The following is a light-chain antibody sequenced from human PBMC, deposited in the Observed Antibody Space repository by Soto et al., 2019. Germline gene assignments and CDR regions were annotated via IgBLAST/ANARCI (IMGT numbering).Light chain of an antibody. CDR3: QQYNPYSPWT. CDR1: QDIRND. CDR2: VAT. V-gene: IGKV1-6*01. Sequence: AINMTKSPSSLSASVGDRVTIICRASQDIRNDLGWYRQKPGRAPKVLIYVATNLQSGVPSRFSGSGSGTDFTLTISSLQPDDFATYYCQQYNPYSPWTFGQGTKVDIK. J-gene: IGKJ1*01.